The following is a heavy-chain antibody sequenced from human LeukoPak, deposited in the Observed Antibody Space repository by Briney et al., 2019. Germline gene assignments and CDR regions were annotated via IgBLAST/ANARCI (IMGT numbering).Heavy chain of an antibody. CDR1: GFAVSSNY. V-gene: IGHV3-53*01. CDR3: AKVKGWYGEGYFDY. Sequence: GGSLRPSCAASGFAVSSNYMNWVRQAPGKGLEWVSVIYSDGRTYYADSVKGRFTISRDISKNTLFLEMTSLRAEDTAVYYCAKVKGWYGEGYFDYWGQGTPFTVSS. D-gene: IGHD3-10*01. J-gene: IGHJ4*02. CDR2: IYSDGRT.